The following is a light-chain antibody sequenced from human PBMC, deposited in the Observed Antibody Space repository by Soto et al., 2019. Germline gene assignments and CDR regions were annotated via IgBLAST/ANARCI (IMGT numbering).Light chain of an antibody. J-gene: IGLJ2*01. CDR1: SSNIGGNT. V-gene: IGLV1-44*01. Sequence: QLVLTQPPSVSGTPGQRVTISCSGGSSNIGGNTVNWYQHLPGTAPKLLIYNNNQRPSGVPDRFSGSKSGTSASLAISGLQSEDEADYYCAAWDDSLSVIFGGGTQLTVL. CDR2: NNN. CDR3: AAWDDSLSVI.